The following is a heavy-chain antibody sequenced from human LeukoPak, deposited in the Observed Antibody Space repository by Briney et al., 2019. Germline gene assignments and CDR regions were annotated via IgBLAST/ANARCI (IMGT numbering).Heavy chain of an antibody. CDR3: ARVYYDFWSGYEYDAFDI. J-gene: IGHJ3*02. D-gene: IGHD3-3*01. CDR1: GYTFTSYG. CDR2: ISAYNGNT. Sequence: GASVKVSCKASGYTFTSYGISWVRQAPGQGLEWMGWISAYNGNTNYAQKLQGRVTMTTDTSTSTAYMELRSLRSDDTAVYYCARVYYDFWSGYEYDAFDIRGQGTMVTVSS. V-gene: IGHV1-18*01.